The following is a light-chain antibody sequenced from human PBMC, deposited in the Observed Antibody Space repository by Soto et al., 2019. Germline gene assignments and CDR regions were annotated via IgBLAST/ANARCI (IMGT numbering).Light chain of an antibody. J-gene: IGKJ4*01. CDR2: GAS. CDR1: HSVSSN. CDR3: QHYNKLPLT. Sequence: EIVLKQSPATLSVSPGERATLSCRASHSVSSNLAWYQQKPGQAPRLVIYGASTRATGIPARVSGSGSGTEFTLTISSLQSEDFAVYYCQHYNKLPLTFGGGAKVEIK. V-gene: IGKV3-15*01.